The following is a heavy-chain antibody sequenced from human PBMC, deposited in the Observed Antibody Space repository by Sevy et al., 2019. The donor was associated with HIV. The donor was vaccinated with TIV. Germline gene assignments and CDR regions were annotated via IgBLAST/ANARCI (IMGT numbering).Heavy chain of an antibody. CDR3: ARRRGSNRGIAARGAFFNYFDY. CDR1: GYSFTSYW. Sequence: GESLKISCKGSGYSFTSYWIGWVRQMPGKGLEWMGIIYPGDSDTRYSPSFQGQVTISADKSISTAYLQWSSLKASDTAMYYCARRRGSNRGIAARGAFFNYFDYWGQGTLVTVSS. D-gene: IGHD6-6*01. J-gene: IGHJ4*02. V-gene: IGHV5-51*01. CDR2: IYPGDSDT.